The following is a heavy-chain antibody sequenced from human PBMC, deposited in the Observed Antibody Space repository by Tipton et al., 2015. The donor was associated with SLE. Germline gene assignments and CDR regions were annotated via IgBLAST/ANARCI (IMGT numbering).Heavy chain of an antibody. Sequence: LRLSCTVSGGSISSSSYYWGWIRQPPGKGLEWIGNIYYSGSTYYNPSLKSRVTISVDTSKNQFSLKLSSVTAADTAVYYCAGDYYFDYWGQGTLVTVSS. J-gene: IGHJ4*02. CDR3: AGDYYFDY. V-gene: IGHV4-39*07. CDR1: GGSISSSSYY. CDR2: IYYSGST.